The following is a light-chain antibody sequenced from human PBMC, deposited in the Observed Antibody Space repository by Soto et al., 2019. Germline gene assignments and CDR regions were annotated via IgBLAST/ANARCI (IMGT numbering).Light chain of an antibody. CDR3: QQYFSFPYT. CDR1: QSILYSSINKDF. J-gene: IGKJ2*01. Sequence: DILMTQSPDSLAVSLGERATINCTSSQSILYSSINKDFLAWYQQKPGQPPKLLIHWASSREFGVPDRFSGSGSGTDFTLTISRLQAEDLAVYFCQQYFSFPYTFGQGTKLEIK. CDR2: WAS. V-gene: IGKV4-1*01.